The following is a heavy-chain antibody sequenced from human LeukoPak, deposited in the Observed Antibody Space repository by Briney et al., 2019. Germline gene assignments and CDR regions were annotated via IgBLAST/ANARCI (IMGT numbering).Heavy chain of an antibody. D-gene: IGHD3-3*01. V-gene: IGHV1-2*02. CDR2: INPNSGGT. CDR1: GYTFTGYY. J-gene: IGHJ5*02. Sequence: GASVKVSCKASGYTFTGYYMHWVRQAPGQGLEWMGWINPNSGGTNYAQKFQGRVTMTRDTSISTAYMELSRLRSDDTAVYYCARDSSAIFGGVGGWFDPWGQGTLVTVSS. CDR3: ARDSSAIFGGVGGWFDP.